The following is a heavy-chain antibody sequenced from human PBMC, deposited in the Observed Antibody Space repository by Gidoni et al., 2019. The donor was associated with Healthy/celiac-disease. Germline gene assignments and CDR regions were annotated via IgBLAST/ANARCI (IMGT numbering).Heavy chain of an antibody. CDR2: INPSGGST. V-gene: IGHV1-46*01. Sequence: QVQLVQSGAEVKKPGASVKVSCKASGYTFTSYHMHWVRQAPGQGLEWMGIINPSGGSTSYAQKFQGRVTMTRDTSTSTVYMELSSLRSEDTAVYYCARDTNYDSSGYSGWFDPWGQGTLVTVSS. CDR3: ARDTNYDSSGYSGWFDP. J-gene: IGHJ5*02. CDR1: GYTFTSYH. D-gene: IGHD3-22*01.